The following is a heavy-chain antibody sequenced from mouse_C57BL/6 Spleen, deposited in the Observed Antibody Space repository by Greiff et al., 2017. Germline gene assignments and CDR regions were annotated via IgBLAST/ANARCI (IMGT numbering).Heavy chain of an antibody. CDR2: IYPGAGDT. Sequence: QVQLKESGPELVKPGASVKISCKASGYAFSSSWMNWVKQRPGKGLEWIGRIYPGAGDTNYNGKFKGKATLTADKSSSTAYMQLSSLTSEDSAVYFCARDYDGNYSSVGYWGQGTLVTVSA. CDR1: GYAFSSSW. CDR3: ARDYDGNYSSVGY. D-gene: IGHD2-3*01. J-gene: IGHJ3*01. V-gene: IGHV1-82*01.